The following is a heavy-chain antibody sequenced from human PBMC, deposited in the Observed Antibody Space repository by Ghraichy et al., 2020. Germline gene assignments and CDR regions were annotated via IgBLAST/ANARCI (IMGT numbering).Heavy chain of an antibody. CDR1: GGTFSSYA. J-gene: IGHJ6*02. Sequence: SVKVSCKASGGTFSSYAISWVRQAPGQGLEWMGGIIPIFGTANYAQKFQGRVTITADESTSTAYMELSSLRSEDTAVYYCARARHGGPFYYYYYYGMDVWGQGTTVTVSS. CDR2: IIPIFGTA. V-gene: IGHV1-69*13. D-gene: IGHD3-10*01. CDR3: ARARHGGPFYYYYYYGMDV.